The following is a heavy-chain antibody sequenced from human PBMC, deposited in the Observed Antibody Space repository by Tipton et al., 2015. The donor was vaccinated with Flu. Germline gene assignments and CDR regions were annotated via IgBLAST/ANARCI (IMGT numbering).Heavy chain of an antibody. Sequence: SPRLSCAASGFSFSDYYMTWIRQAPGRGLEWVSYISATGNTIKYADSVKGRFTISRDNANNSLYLEMNSLRVEDTAVYYCARASSSGTYSMDAFNIWGQGTMVTVSA. CDR3: ARASSSGTYSMDAFNI. V-gene: IGHV3-11*01. J-gene: IGHJ3*02. D-gene: IGHD1-26*01. CDR1: GFSFSDYY. CDR2: ISATGNTI.